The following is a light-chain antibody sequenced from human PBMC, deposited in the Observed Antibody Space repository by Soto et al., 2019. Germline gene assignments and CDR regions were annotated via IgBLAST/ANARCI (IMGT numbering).Light chain of an antibody. CDR3: SSYTGSNNPVV. J-gene: IGLJ2*01. CDR2: EVS. Sequence: HSALTQPPSASGSPGQSVTISCTGTSSDVGGYNYVSWYQQHPGKAPKLMIYEVSKRPSGVPDRFSGSKSGNTASLTVSGFQAEDEADYYCSSYTGSNNPVVFGGGTKLTVL. V-gene: IGLV2-8*01. CDR1: SSDVGGYNY.